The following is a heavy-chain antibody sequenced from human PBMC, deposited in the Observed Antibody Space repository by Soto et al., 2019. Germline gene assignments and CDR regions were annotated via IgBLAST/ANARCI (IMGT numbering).Heavy chain of an antibody. Sequence: EVQLLESGGGLVQPGGSLRLSCAASGFSFSEYSMTWVRQAPGKGLQWVSAISGDTATTHYADSVKGRFTITRDNPRDTLYLQMNSLRVEDTAIYYCAKPLQQWLLQGSGVDVWGQGTTVTVSS. V-gene: IGHV3-23*01. J-gene: IGHJ6*02. CDR1: GFSFSEYS. D-gene: IGHD6-19*01. CDR2: ISGDTATT. CDR3: AKPLQQWLLQGSGVDV.